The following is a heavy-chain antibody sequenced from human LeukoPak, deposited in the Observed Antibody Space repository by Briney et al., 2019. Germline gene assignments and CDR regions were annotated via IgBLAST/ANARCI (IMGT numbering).Heavy chain of an antibody. CDR2: IRGGGSA. V-gene: IGHV3-23*01. CDR3: ARDPNGDYIGAFDM. D-gene: IGHD4-17*01. Sequence: PGGSLRLSCTASGFTFSAYAMMWVRQAPGKGPEWVSAIRGGGSAFYADSVKGRFTISRDNSKYTLFLQMNSLRVEDTAVYYCARDPNGDYIGAFDMWGPGTMVTVSS. CDR1: GFTFSAYA. J-gene: IGHJ3*02.